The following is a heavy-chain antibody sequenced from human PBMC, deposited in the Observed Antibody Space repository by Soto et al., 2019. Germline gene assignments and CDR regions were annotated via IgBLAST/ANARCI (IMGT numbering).Heavy chain of an antibody. D-gene: IGHD2-15*01. CDR2: ISGSGGST. Sequence: EVQLLESGGGLVQPGGSLRLSCAASGFTFSSYAMSWVRQAPGKGLEWVSAISGSGGSTYYADSVKGRFTISRDNSKNTLYQQMNSLRAEDTAVYYCAKAVYCSGGSCYSPFDYWGQGTLVTVSS. J-gene: IGHJ4*02. V-gene: IGHV3-23*01. CDR1: GFTFSSYA. CDR3: AKAVYCSGGSCYSPFDY.